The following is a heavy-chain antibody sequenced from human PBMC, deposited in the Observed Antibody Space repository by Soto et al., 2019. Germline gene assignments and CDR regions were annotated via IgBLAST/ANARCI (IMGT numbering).Heavy chain of an antibody. V-gene: IGHV3-49*03. J-gene: IGHJ6*02. CDR2: IRSKAYGETT. CDR3: TRYTYTSRYSYFGMDV. Sequence: GGSLRLSCTCFGFTFGDYAISWSRQAPGKGLEWVGVIRSKAYGETTDYGASVKGRFTILRDDSKSIAYLQLNSLQSEDTGVYYCTRYTYTSRYSYFGMDVWGHGAAVTVS. D-gene: IGHD2-2*01. CDR1: GFTFGDYA.